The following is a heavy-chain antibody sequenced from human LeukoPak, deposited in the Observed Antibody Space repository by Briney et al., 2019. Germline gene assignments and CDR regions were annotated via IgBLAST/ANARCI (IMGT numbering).Heavy chain of an antibody. V-gene: IGHV1-2*02. CDR2: FNPNIGVT. D-gene: IGHD3-16*02. J-gene: IGHJ4*02. Sequence: APVKVSCKASGYTFIDYYIHWVRQAPGQGLEWMGWFNPNIGVTTYAQRFQGRVTMTRDTSNSTAYMDISRLRSDDTAVYFCARGPLRLGDLSTLWGQGTLVTVSS. CDR3: ARGPLRLGDLSTL. CDR1: GYTFIDYY.